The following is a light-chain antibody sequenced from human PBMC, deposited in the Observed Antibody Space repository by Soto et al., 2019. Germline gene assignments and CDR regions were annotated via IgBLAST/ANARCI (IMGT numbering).Light chain of an antibody. Sequence: EIVLTQSPGTLSLSPGERATLSCRASQSVSSSYLAWYQQKPGQAPRLLIYGASSRATGIPDRFSGSGSGTDFTLTISRLEPEDFAVYYCQQHGSSPQCTFGQGTKVDIK. V-gene: IGKV3-20*01. CDR3: QQHGSSPQCT. CDR2: GAS. CDR1: QSVSSSY. J-gene: IGKJ1*01.